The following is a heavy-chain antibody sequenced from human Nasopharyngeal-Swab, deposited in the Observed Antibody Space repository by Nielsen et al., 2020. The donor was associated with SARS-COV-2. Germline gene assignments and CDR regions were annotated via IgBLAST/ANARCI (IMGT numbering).Heavy chain of an antibody. CDR3: ARDIGAAALAPWRGYYGMDV. V-gene: IGHV4-61*08. CDR1: GGSVSSGGYY. Sequence: SETLSLTCTVSGGSVSSGGYYWSWIRQPPGKGLEWIGYMYYSGSTNYNPSLKSRVTISVDTSKNQFSLKLSSVTAADTAVYYCARDIGAAALAPWRGYYGMDVWGQGTTVTVSS. D-gene: IGHD3-10*01. CDR2: MYYSGST. J-gene: IGHJ6*02.